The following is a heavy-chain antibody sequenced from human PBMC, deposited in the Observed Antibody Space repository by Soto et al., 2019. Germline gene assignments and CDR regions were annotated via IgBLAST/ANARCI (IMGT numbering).Heavy chain of an antibody. Sequence: QITLKESGPTLVKPTQTLTLTCTFSGFSLSTNGVGVGWFRQPPGKALEWLALIYWDDSKHYSPSLNSRLTITKDTSRNLVVLTMTDMDPVDTATYYCAKKGGGDYILGYWGQGTLVTVSS. CDR2: IYWDDSK. D-gene: IGHD4-17*01. V-gene: IGHV2-5*02. J-gene: IGHJ4*02. CDR1: GFSLSTNGVG. CDR3: AKKGGGDYILGY.